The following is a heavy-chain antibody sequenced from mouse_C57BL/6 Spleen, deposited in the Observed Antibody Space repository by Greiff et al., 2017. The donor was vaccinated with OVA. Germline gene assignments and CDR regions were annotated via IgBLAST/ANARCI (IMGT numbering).Heavy chain of an antibody. V-gene: IGHV5-16*01. D-gene: IGHD1-1*01. CDR3: ARDGPPYYGSSYDWYFDV. Sequence: EVQLVESEGGLVQPGSSMKLSCTASGFTFSDYYMAWVRQVPEKGLEWVANINYDGGSTYYLDSLKSRFIISRDNAKNILYLQLSRLKSEDTATYYCARDGPPYYGSSYDWYFDVWGTGTTVTVSS. CDR1: GFTFSDYY. CDR2: INYDGGST. J-gene: IGHJ1*03.